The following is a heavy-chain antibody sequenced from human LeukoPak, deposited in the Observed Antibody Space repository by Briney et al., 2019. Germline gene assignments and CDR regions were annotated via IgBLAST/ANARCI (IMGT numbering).Heavy chain of an antibody. J-gene: IGHJ4*02. V-gene: IGHV3-30*03. CDR2: ISYDGGNI. Sequence: GGSLRLSCAASGFIFSSYGMHWVRQAPGKGLEWVAVISYDGGNISYTDSVKGRFTISRDNSKNTLYLQMNSLRAEDTALYYCARVSDISVAAYFDYWGQGTLVTVSS. CDR1: GFIFSSYG. CDR3: ARVSDISVAAYFDY. D-gene: IGHD6-19*01.